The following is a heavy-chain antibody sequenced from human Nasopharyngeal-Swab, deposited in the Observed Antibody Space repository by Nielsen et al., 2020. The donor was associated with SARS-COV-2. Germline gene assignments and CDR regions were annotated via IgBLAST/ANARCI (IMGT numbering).Heavy chain of an antibody. V-gene: IGHV3-23*01. CDR3: AKGIPSVSDY. D-gene: IGHD5-18*01. Sequence: GESLKISCAASGFTFSSYGMHWVRQAPGKGLEWVSAISGSGGSTYYADSVKGRFTISRDNSKNTLYLQMNSLRAEDTAVYYCAKGIPSVSDYWGQGTLVTVSS. CDR1: GFTFSSYG. J-gene: IGHJ4*02. CDR2: ISGSGGST.